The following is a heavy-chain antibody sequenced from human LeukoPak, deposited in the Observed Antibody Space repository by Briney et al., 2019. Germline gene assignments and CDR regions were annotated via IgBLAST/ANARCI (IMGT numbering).Heavy chain of an antibody. CDR1: GFTFSSYS. CDR3: ARVSCSGGSCYGVGYYYYMDV. J-gene: IGHJ6*03. D-gene: IGHD2-15*01. CDR2: ISSSSSYI. V-gene: IGHV3-21*01. Sequence: TGGSLRLSCAASGFTFSSYSMNWVRQAPGKGLEWVSSISSSSSYIYYADSVKGRFTISRDNDKNSLYLQMNSLRAEDTAVYYCARVSCSGGSCYGVGYYYYMDVWGKGTTVTVSS.